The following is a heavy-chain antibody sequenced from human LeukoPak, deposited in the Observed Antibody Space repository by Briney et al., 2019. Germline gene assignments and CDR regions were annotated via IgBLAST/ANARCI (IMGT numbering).Heavy chain of an antibody. CDR2: IYHSGST. Sequence: SGTLSLTCAVSGGSISSSNWWSWVRQPPGKGLEWIGEIYHSGSTNYNPSLKSRVTISVDKSKNQFSLKLSSVTAADTAVYYCARRESGGVAQEHAFDIWGQGTMVTVSS. CDR1: GGSISSSNW. CDR3: ARRESGGVAQEHAFDI. D-gene: IGHD2-15*01. V-gene: IGHV4-4*02. J-gene: IGHJ3*02.